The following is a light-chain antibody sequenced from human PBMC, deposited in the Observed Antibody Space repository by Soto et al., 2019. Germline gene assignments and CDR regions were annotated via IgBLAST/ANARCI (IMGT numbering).Light chain of an antibody. Sequence: EIVLTQSPGTLSLSPGERATLSCRASQSVSSSYLAWYQQKPGQAPRLLIYGASSRATGIPDRFSGSGSGTDFTLTISRLAPEYVAVYYCQQYGSSRTFGQGTKVEIK. J-gene: IGKJ1*01. CDR2: GAS. CDR1: QSVSSSY. CDR3: QQYGSSRT. V-gene: IGKV3-20*01.